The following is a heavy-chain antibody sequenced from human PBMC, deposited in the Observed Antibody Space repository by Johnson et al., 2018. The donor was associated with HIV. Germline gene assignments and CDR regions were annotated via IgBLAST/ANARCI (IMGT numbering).Heavy chain of an antibody. CDR1: GFTFSRYA. V-gene: IGHV3-30*04. CDR2: ISYDGSNK. J-gene: IGHJ3*02. CDR3: ARVTKYYFDSSVDAFDI. Sequence: QVQLVESGGGLVQPGGSLRLSCAASGFTFSRYAMHWVRQAPVKGLEWVAVISYDGSNKYYADSVKGRFTISRDNAKNSLYLQMNSLRAEDTAVYFCARVTKYYFDSSVDAFDIWGQGTVVTVSS. D-gene: IGHD3-22*01.